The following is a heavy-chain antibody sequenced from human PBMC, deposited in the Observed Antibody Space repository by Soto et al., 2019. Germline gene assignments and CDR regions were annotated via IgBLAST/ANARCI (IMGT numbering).Heavy chain of an antibody. J-gene: IGHJ5*02. CDR2: IYYSGST. Sequence: KQSQTLSLTCTVSGGSISSSSYYWGWIRHPPGKGLEWIGSIYYSGSTYYNPSLKSRVTISVDTSKNQFSLKLSSVTAADTAVYYCARHMIGRPVTTNNWFDPWGQGTLVTVSS. CDR3: ARHMIGRPVTTNNWFDP. D-gene: IGHD4-17*01. CDR1: GGSISSSSYY. V-gene: IGHV4-39*01.